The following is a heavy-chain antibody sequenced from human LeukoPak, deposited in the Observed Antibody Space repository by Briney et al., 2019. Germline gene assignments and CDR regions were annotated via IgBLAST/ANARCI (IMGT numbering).Heavy chain of an antibody. CDR2: MNPNSGNT. J-gene: IGHJ4*02. CDR3: ARNDRMVRGVISDY. CDR1: GYTFTSYD. Sequence: APVKVSCKASGYTFTSYDINWVRQATGQGLEWMGWMNPNSGNTGYAQKFQGRVTMTRNTSISTAYMELSSLRSEDTAVYYCARNDRMVRGVISDYWGQGTLVTVSS. D-gene: IGHD3-10*01. V-gene: IGHV1-8*01.